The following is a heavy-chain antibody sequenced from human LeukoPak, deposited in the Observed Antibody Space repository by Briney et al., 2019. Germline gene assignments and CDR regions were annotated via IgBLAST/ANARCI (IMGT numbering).Heavy chain of an antibody. V-gene: IGHV1-2*02. CDR3: ARDGDSYYYDSSGYPGIDY. CDR1: GYTFTGYY. CDR2: INTNSGGT. D-gene: IGHD3-22*01. Sequence: VKVSCKASGYTFTGYYMHWVRQAPGQGLGWMGWINTNSGGTNYAQKFQGRVTMTRDTSISTAYMELSSLRSDDTAVYYCARDGDSYYYDSSGYPGIDYWGQGTLVTVSS. J-gene: IGHJ4*02.